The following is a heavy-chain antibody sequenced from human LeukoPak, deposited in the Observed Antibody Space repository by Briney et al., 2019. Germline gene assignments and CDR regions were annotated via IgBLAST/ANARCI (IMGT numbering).Heavy chain of an antibody. Sequence: SVKVSCKASGGTFSSYAISWVRLAPGQGLEWMGGIIPIFGTANYAQKFQGRVTITADESTSTAYVELSSLRSEDTAVYYCARDPPGGRYGMDVWGKGTTVTVSS. CDR1: GGTFSSYA. CDR2: IIPIFGTA. CDR3: ARDPPGGRYGMDV. V-gene: IGHV1-69*01. J-gene: IGHJ6*04. D-gene: IGHD3-16*01.